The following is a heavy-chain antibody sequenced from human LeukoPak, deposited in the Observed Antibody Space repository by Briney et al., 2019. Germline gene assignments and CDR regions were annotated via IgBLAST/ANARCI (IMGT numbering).Heavy chain of an antibody. D-gene: IGHD3-3*01. V-gene: IGHV1-46*01. J-gene: IGHJ5*02. CDR3: ARSAGDDFWSGSLT. CDR2: INPSGGST. CDR1: GYTFTSYY. Sequence: GASVKASCKASGYTFTSYYMHWVRQAPGQGVEWMGIINPSGGSTSYAQKFQGRVTMTRDMSTSTVYMELSSLRSEDTAVYYCARSAGDDFWSGSLTWGQGTLVTVSS.